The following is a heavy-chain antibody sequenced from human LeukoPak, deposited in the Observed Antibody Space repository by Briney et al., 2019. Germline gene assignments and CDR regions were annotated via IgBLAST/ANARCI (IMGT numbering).Heavy chain of an antibody. D-gene: IGHD1-26*01. CDR1: GFTFSPYS. CDR3: ARATIDGMDV. J-gene: IGHJ6*02. CDR2: ISSSSSYI. Sequence: GGSLRLSCTASGFTFSPYSMSWVRQAPGKGLEWVSSISSSSSYIYYADSVKGRFTISRDNAKNSLYLQMNSLRAEDTAVYYCARATIDGMDVWGQGTTVTVSS. V-gene: IGHV3-21*01.